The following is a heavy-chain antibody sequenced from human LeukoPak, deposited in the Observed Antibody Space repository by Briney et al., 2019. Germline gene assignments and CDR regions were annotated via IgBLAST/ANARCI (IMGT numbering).Heavy chain of an antibody. D-gene: IGHD5-18*01. CDR2: IRYDGSNK. CDR3: AKDPALRRRYSYGTHLGYYFDY. CDR1: GFTFSSYG. Sequence: GGSLRLSCAASGFTFSSYGMHWVRQAPGKGLEWVAFIRYDGSNKYYADSVKGRFTISRDNSKNTLYLQMNSLRAEDTAVYYCAKDPALRRRYSYGTHLGYYFDYWGQGTLVTVSS. V-gene: IGHV3-30*02. J-gene: IGHJ4*02.